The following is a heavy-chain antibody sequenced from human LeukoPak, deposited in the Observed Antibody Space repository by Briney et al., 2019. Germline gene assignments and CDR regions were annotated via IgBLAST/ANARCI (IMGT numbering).Heavy chain of an antibody. J-gene: IGHJ6*03. CDR3: AGHTQYCSSSICYYYYMDV. D-gene: IGHD2-2*01. CDR1: GGSIGSSSHY. Sequence: SETLSLTGTVSGGSIGSSSHYWGWIRQPPGKGLEWIGSIYYSGSTYYNPSLKSRVTISVDTSKNLFSLKLSSVTAADTAVYYCAGHTQYCSSSICYYYYMDVWGKGTTVTVSS. V-gene: IGHV4-39*01. CDR2: IYYSGST.